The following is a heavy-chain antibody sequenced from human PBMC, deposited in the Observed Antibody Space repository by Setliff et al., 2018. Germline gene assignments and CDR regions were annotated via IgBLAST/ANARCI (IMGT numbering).Heavy chain of an antibody. Sequence: SVKVSCKASGGTFSSYAISWVRQAPGQGLEWMGGIIPIFGTANYAQKFQGRVTITADESTSTAYMELSSLRSEDTAVYYCASSRDYNFWGGYYSPLDYWGQGTLVTVSS. CDR1: GGTFSSYA. CDR2: IIPIFGTA. D-gene: IGHD3-3*01. CDR3: ASSRDYNFWGGYYSPLDY. V-gene: IGHV1-69*13. J-gene: IGHJ4*02.